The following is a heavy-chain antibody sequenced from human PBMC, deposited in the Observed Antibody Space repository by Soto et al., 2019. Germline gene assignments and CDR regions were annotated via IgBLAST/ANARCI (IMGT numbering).Heavy chain of an antibody. Sequence: GGSLRLSCAASGFTFSSYSMNWVRQAPGKGLEWVSYISSSSSTIYYADSVKGRFTISRDNAKNSLYLQMNSLRDEDTAVYYCARDPCSSTSCTWSNWFDPWGQGTLVTVSS. CDR3: ARDPCSSTSCTWSNWFDP. CDR1: GFTFSSYS. J-gene: IGHJ5*02. CDR2: ISSSSSTI. V-gene: IGHV3-48*02. D-gene: IGHD2-2*01.